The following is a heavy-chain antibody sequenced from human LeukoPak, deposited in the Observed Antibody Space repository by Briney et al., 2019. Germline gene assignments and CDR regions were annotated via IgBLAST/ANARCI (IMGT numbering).Heavy chain of an antibody. D-gene: IGHD2-15*01. CDR3: AKEAGYCSGGSCYRHFDY. V-gene: IGHV3-9*01. CDR1: GFTFDDYA. CDR2: ISWNSGSI. Sequence: PGGSLRLSCAASGFTFDDYAMHWVRQAPGKGLEWVSGISWNSGSIGYADSVKGRFTISRDNAKNSLYLQMNSLRAEDTALYYCAKEAGYCSGGSCYRHFDYWGQGTLVTVSS. J-gene: IGHJ4*02.